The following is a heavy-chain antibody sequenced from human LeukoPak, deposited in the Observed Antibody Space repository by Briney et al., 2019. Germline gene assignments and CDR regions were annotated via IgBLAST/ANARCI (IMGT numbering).Heavy chain of an antibody. CDR3: ARGASVSGGTFDS. D-gene: IGHD1-26*01. CDR2: ISSSSSYI. V-gene: IGHV3-21*01. Sequence: GGSLRLSCAASGFTFSSYSMNWVRQAPGKGLEWVSSISSSSSYIYYADSVKGRFTISRDNSNNTLFLQMNSLRAEDTAVYYCARGASVSGGTFDSWGQGTLVTVSS. J-gene: IGHJ4*02. CDR1: GFTFSSYS.